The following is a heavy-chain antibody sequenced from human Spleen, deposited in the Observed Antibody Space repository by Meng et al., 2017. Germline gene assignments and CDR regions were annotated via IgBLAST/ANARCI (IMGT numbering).Heavy chain of an antibody. V-gene: IGHV4-34*01. Sequence: QVRLQRWGAVLLKPSATLSLTCVVSGGSFSDYYWSWIRQPPGKGLEWIGEINHSGSTNYNPSLESRATISVDTSQNNLSLKLSSVTAADSAVYYCARGPTTMAHDFDYWGQGTLVTVSS. CDR2: INHSGST. CDR3: ARGPTTMAHDFDY. CDR1: GGSFSDYY. J-gene: IGHJ4*02. D-gene: IGHD4-11*01.